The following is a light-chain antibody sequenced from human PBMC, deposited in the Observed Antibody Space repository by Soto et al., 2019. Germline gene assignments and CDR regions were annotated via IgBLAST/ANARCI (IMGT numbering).Light chain of an antibody. CDR3: QQYNNWPPLT. V-gene: IGKV3-15*01. Sequence: EIVLKQSPGTLSLYPGERATLSCRASQSVSSSNLAWYQQKPGQAPRLLIYGASTRATGIPARFGGSGSGTEFTLTISSLQSEDFAVYYCQQYNNWPPLTFGGGTKVDIK. CDR2: GAS. J-gene: IGKJ4*01. CDR1: QSVSSSN.